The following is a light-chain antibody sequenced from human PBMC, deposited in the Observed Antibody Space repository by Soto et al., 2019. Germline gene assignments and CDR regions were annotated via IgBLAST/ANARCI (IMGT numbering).Light chain of an antibody. J-gene: IGLJ3*02. CDR2: GDS. Sequence: QSVLTQPPSVSGAPGQRVTISCTGSGSNIGAGYDVHWYQHRPGTAPKLLVFGDSHRPSGVPDRFSGSKSGTSASLAITGLQAEDEGDYYCQSYDSSLSGWVFGGGTKLTVL. CDR1: GSNIGAGYD. V-gene: IGLV1-40*01. CDR3: QSYDSSLSGWV.